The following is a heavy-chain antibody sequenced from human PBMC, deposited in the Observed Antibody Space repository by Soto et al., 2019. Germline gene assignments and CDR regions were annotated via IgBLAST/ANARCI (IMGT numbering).Heavy chain of an antibody. CDR2: IYSGGST. CDR1: GFTVSSNY. J-gene: IGHJ4*02. D-gene: IGHD3-22*01. CDR3: ARDLYDSSGYYSPQLDY. V-gene: IGHV3-53*01. Sequence: GSLRLSCAASGFTVSSNYMSWVRQAPGKGLEWVSVIYSGGSTYYADSVKGRFTISRDNSKNTLYLQMNSLRAEDTAVYYCARDLYDSSGYYSPQLDYWGQGTLVTVSS.